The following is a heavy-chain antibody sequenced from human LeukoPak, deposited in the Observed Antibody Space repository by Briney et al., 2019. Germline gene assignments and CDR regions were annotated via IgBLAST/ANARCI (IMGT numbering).Heavy chain of an antibody. Sequence: TSSEKALTSYDTVSLRQDPGQGLQWMGWINPNGGGTIYAQKFQGRVTMTRDPSISAAYMELSRLTSDDTAVYWCARVRDSGSYYLYWGQGTLVTVSS. CDR3: ARVRDSGSYYLY. D-gene: IGHD3-10*01. CDR1: EKALTSYD. V-gene: IGHV1-2*02. CDR2: INPNGGGT. J-gene: IGHJ4*02.